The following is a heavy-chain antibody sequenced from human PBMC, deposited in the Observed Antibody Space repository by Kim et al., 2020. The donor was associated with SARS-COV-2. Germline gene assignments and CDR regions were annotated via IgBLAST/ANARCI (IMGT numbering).Heavy chain of an antibody. Sequence: GGSLRLSCEASGFTFNNYAMHWLRQAPGKGLEWVAVISYEGSIKYYGDSLKGRFTVSRDSSHNTLYLQMRSLRPEDTALYYCAKSSASFWFGEGLNAFD. CDR1: GFTFNNYA. J-gene: IGHJ3*01. D-gene: IGHD3-10*01. V-gene: IGHV3-30*18. CDR3: AKSSASFWFGEGLNAFD. CDR2: ISYEGSIK.